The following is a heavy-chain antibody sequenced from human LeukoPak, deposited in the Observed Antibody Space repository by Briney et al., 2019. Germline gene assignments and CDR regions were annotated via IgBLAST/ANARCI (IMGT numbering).Heavy chain of an antibody. CDR3: AWFGEYFAFDI. CDR1: GFTFSSYA. Sequence: LRLSCAASGFTFSSYAMSWIRQHPGKGLEWIGYIYYSGSTYYNPSLKSRVTISVDTSKNQFSLKLSSVTAADTAVYYCAWFGEYFAFDIWGQGTMVTVSS. D-gene: IGHD3-10*01. J-gene: IGHJ3*02. V-gene: IGHV4-31*02. CDR2: IYYSGST.